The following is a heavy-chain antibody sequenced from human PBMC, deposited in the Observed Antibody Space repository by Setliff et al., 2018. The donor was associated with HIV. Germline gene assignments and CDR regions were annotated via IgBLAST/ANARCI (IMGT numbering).Heavy chain of an antibody. CDR1: GGSITPHY. V-gene: IGHV4-34*01. D-gene: IGHD2-15*01. CDR3: ARGFRSGRIFGIDY. J-gene: IGHJ4*02. Sequence: PSETLSLTCTVSGGSITPHYWSWIRQPPGRGLEWIGEIYHTGSTNYNPSLKSRVTISVDKSNNQFSLKLSSVTAADTAVYYCARGFRSGRIFGIDYWGQGTLVTVSS. CDR2: IYHTGST.